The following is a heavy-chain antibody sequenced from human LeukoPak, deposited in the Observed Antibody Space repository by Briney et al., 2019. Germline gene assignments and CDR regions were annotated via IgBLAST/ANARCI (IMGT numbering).Heavy chain of an antibody. V-gene: IGHV3-48*04. CDR1: GFTFSSYS. Sequence: GGSLRLSCAASGFTFSSYSMNWVRQAPGKGLEWVSYISSSSSTIYYADSVKGRFTISRDNAKNSLYLQMNSLRAEDTAVYYCARSKTKYYYDSSGYLEYFDYWGQGTLVTVSS. D-gene: IGHD3-22*01. J-gene: IGHJ4*02. CDR2: ISSSSSTI. CDR3: ARSKTKYYYDSSGYLEYFDY.